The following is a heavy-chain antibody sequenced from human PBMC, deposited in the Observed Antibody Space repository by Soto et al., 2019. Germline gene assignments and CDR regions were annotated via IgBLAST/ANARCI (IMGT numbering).Heavy chain of an antibody. J-gene: IGHJ4*02. V-gene: IGHV1-69*13. CDR3: ASTFTGIAVAKYYFDY. Sequence: GASVKVSCKASGGTFSSYAISWVRQAPGQGLEWMGGIIPIFGTANYAQKFQGRVTITADESTSTAYMKLSSLRSEDTAVYYCASTFTGIAVAKYYFDYWGQGTLVTVSS. D-gene: IGHD6-19*01. CDR1: GGTFSSYA. CDR2: IIPIFGTA.